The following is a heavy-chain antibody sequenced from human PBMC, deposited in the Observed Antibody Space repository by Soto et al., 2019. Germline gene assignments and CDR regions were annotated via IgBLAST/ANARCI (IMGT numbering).Heavy chain of an antibody. CDR3: ARRVGNDFWSGYPDYYYYGMDV. CDR1: GYTFTSYY. J-gene: IGHJ6*02. Sequence: ASVKVSCKASGYTFTSYYMHWVRQAPGQGLEWMGIINPSGGSTSYAQKFQGRVTMTRDTSISTAYMELSRLRSDDTAVYYCARRVGNDFWSGYPDYYYYGMDVWGQGTTVTVSS. D-gene: IGHD3-3*01. V-gene: IGHV1-46*01. CDR2: INPSGGST.